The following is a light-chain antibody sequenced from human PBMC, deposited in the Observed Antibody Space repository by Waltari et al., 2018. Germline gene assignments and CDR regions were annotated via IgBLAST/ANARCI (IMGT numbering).Light chain of an antibody. J-gene: IGLJ2*01. CDR2: EVS. CDR3: NSYTSSSTLV. V-gene: IGLV2-14*01. CDR1: SSDVGAYNY. Sequence: QSALTQPASVSGSPGQSITISCTGTSSDVGAYNYVSWYQQHPGRAPKLMIYEVSKRPSGVSNRFSGSKSGNTASLTSSGLQAEDEADYYCNSYTSSSTLVFGGGTKLTVL.